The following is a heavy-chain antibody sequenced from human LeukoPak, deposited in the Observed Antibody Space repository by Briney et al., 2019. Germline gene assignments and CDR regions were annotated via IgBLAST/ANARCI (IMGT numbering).Heavy chain of an antibody. CDR1: GFTFSNYA. D-gene: IGHD5-18*01. J-gene: IGHJ4*02. V-gene: IGHV3-23*01. CDR2: ISGSGDTT. CDR3: AKAKTQAMVLPGNY. Sequence: GGSLRLSCAASGFTFSNYAMSWVRQAPGKGLEWVSAISGSGDTTYYADSVKGRFTISRDNSKNTLYLQMDSLRADDTAVYYCAKAKTQAMVLPGNYWGQGTLVTVSS.